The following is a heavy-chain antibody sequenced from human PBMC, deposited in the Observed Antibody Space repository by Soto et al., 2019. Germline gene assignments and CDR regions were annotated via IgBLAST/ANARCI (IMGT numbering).Heavy chain of an antibody. Sequence: QVQLQESGPGLVKPSETLSLTCTVSGGSISSYYWSWIRQPPGKGLEWIGYIYYSGSTNYNPSLKSRVTISVDTSKNQFSLKLSSVTAADTAVYYCATAACRAGNFDSWGQGTLVTVSS. CDR3: ATAACRAGNFDS. CDR1: GGSISSYY. D-gene: IGHD6-6*01. J-gene: IGHJ4*02. CDR2: IYYSGST. V-gene: IGHV4-59*01.